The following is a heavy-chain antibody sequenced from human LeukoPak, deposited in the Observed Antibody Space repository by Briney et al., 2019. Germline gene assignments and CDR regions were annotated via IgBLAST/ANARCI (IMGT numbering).Heavy chain of an antibody. CDR1: GFTFQDSY. CDR2: ISPKASTM. CDR3: ATTLAEASYWFFDL. D-gene: IGHD3-16*02. J-gene: IGHJ2*01. Sequence: PGGSLRLSCVGSGFTFQDSYMNWVRQAPGKGLEWISFISPKASTMFYADSVRGRFTVSRDNANKSFFLQMNSLTAADTAVYYCATTLAEASYWFFDLWGRGTLVTVSS. V-gene: IGHV3-11*01.